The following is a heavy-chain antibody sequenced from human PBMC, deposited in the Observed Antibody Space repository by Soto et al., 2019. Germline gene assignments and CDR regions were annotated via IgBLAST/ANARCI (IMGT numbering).Heavy chain of an antibody. Sequence: GGSLRLSCAASGFTFSSYWMSWVRQAPGKGLEWVANIKQDGSEKYYVDSVKGRFTISRDNAKNSLYLQMNSLRAEDTAVYYCARDKDIVVVPAALFPYYYGMDVWGQGTTVTVSS. J-gene: IGHJ6*02. V-gene: IGHV3-7*03. D-gene: IGHD2-2*01. CDR2: IKQDGSEK. CDR1: GFTFSSYW. CDR3: ARDKDIVVVPAALFPYYYGMDV.